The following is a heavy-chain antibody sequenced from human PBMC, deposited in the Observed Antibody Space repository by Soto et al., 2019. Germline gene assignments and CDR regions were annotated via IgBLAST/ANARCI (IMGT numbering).Heavy chain of an antibody. CDR3: ARAGVVPAAEDYYYYGMDV. V-gene: IGHV3-30-3*01. D-gene: IGHD2-2*01. Sequence: PGGSLRLSCAASGFTFSSYAMHWVRQAPGKGLEWVAVISYDGSNKYYADSVKGRFTISRDNSKNTLYLQMNSLRAEDTAVYYCARAGVVPAAEDYYYYGMDVWGQGTTVTVSS. CDR1: GFTFSSYA. J-gene: IGHJ6*02. CDR2: ISYDGSNK.